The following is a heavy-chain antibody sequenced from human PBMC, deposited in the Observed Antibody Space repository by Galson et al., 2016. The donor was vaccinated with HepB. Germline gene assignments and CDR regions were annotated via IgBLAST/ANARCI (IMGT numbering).Heavy chain of an antibody. V-gene: IGHV4-59*01. CDR2: IYYSGRT. D-gene: IGHD6-19*01. CDR1: GASISGYY. Sequence: ETLSLTCTVSGASISGYYLSWIRQPPGKGLEWIGYIYYSGRTSYNPSFKSRVTISVDTSKNQFSLKLSSVTAADTAVYYCARDDSGGWYGFHYGMDVWGQGTTVTVSS. CDR3: ARDDSGGWYGFHYGMDV. J-gene: IGHJ6*02.